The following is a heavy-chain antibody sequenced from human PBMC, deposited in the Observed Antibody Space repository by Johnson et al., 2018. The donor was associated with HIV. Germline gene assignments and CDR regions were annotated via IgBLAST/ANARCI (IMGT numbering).Heavy chain of an antibody. Sequence: PGKGLEWVANIKQDGSEKYYVDSVKGRFTISRDNAKNSLYLQMNSLRAEDTAVYYCARDPGPQWELEATDAFDIWGQGTMVTVS. D-gene: IGHD1-26*01. CDR3: ARDPGPQWELEATDAFDI. J-gene: IGHJ3*02. V-gene: IGHV3-7*01. CDR2: IKQDGSEK.